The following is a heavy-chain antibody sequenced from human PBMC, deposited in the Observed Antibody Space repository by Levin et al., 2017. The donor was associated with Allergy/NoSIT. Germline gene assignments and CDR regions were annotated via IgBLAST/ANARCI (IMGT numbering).Heavy chain of an antibody. V-gene: IGHV3-23*01. Sequence: GESLKISCAASGFTFSSYAMSWVRQAPGKGLEWVSAISGSGGSTYYADSVKGRFTISRDNSKNTLYLQMNSLRAEDTAVYYCAKAQPLHGSSWSNADYYYGMDVWGQGTTVTVSS. CDR3: AKAQPLHGSSWSNADYYYGMDV. J-gene: IGHJ6*02. CDR1: GFTFSSYA. D-gene: IGHD6-13*01. CDR2: ISGSGGST.